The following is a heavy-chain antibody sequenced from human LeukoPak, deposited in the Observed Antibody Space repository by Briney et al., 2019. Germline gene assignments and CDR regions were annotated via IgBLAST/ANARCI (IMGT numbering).Heavy chain of an antibody. Sequence: GGSLRLSCAASGFTFDDYAVHWVRQAPGKGLGWVSGISWNSGSIGYADSVKGRFTISRDNAKNSLYLQMNSLRAEDTALYYCAKATLRGVISNLDYWGQGTLVTVSS. D-gene: IGHD3-10*01. CDR3: AKATLRGVISNLDY. CDR1: GFTFDDYA. CDR2: ISWNSGSI. V-gene: IGHV3-9*01. J-gene: IGHJ4*02.